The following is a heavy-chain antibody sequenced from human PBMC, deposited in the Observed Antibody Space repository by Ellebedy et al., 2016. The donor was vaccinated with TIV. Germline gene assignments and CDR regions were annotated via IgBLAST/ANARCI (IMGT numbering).Heavy chain of an antibody. J-gene: IGHJ6*02. CDR1: GGSFSGYY. Sequence: MPSETLSLTCAVYGGSFSGYYWSWIRQPPGKGLAWIGEINHSGSTNSNPSLTSRVTVSVDTSKNQFSLKLSSVTASDTAVYYGARAGGCSGVNCYSAGMDVWGQGTTVTVSS. V-gene: IGHV4-34*01. CDR3: ARAGGCSGVNCYSAGMDV. D-gene: IGHD2-15*01. CDR2: INHSGST.